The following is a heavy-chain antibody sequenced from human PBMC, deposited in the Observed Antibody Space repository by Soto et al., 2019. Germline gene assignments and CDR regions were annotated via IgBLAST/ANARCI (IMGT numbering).Heavy chain of an antibody. CDR3: VRWDGFFGAGGVD. D-gene: IGHD3-16*01. CDR1: GYIFTKYY. J-gene: IGHJ4*02. Sequence: QVQLVQSVTELRKPGASVKLSCKASGYIFTKYYIAWVRQAPGHGLEWMGMINGYNGEANYGQDFRGRVIMTTDTSTNTAYMDLRSLTSDDTGVYYCVRWDGFFGAGGVDWGQGTLVTVSS. CDR2: INGYNGEA. V-gene: IGHV1-18*01.